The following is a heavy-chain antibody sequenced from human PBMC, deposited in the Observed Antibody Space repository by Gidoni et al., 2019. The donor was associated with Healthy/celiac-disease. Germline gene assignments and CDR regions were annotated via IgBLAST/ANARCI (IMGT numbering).Heavy chain of an antibody. D-gene: IGHD3-10*01. CDR2: ISYDGSNK. J-gene: IGHJ4*02. V-gene: IGHV3-30*18. CDR3: AKRGGYYGSGTFRY. CDR1: GFTFSSYG. Sequence: QVQLVESGGGVVQPGRSLRLSCAASGFTFSSYGMHWVRQAPGKGLEWVAFISYDGSNKYYADSVKGRFTISRDNSKNTLYLQMNSLRAEDTAVYYCAKRGGYYGSGTFRYWGQGTLVTVSS.